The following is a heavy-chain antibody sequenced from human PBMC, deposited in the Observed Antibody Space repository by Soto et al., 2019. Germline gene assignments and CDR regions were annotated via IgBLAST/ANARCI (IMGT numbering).Heavy chain of an antibody. CDR2: ISHDGGT. J-gene: IGHJ6*02. CDR3: SRGQLVWYGDLTPYHRAMDV. V-gene: IGHV4-34*02. Sequence: QVQLQQWGAGLLRPSETLSLTCAFYGGSFDDFYWSWVRQSPGKGLEWVGEISHDGGTNYSPSLASGVSLSVDTPKNPFSLHLRYVTAADTGLYYCSRGQLVWYGDLTPYHRAMDVWGQGYTVTASS. D-gene: IGHD3-10*01. CDR1: GGSFDDFY.